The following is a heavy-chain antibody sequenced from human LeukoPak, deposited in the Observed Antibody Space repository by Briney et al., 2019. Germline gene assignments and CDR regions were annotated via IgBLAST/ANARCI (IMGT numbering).Heavy chain of an antibody. D-gene: IGHD6-13*01. CDR2: INPNSGGT. J-gene: IGHJ4*02. V-gene: IGHV1-2*02. CDR3: ARAYSSTSETQFDY. Sequence: GASVKVSCKASGYTFTGYYMYWVRQAPGQGLEWMGWINPNSGGTSYAQNFQGRVTMTRDTSISTAYMELSRLRSDDTAVYYCARAYSSTSETQFDYWGQGTLVTVSS. CDR1: GYTFTGYY.